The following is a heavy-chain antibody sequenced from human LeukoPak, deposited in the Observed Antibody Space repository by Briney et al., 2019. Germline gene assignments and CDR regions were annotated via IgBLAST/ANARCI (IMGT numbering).Heavy chain of an antibody. Sequence: PGGSLRLSCAASGFTFSSHPMNWVRQAPGKGLEWVSYISRSTTDIRYAESVRGRFTIFRDNAENSLFLQMNSLRDEDTAVYYCVKGRTGYNPDAFDMWGRGTMVTVSS. CDR3: VKGRTGYNPDAFDM. V-gene: IGHV3-21*05. CDR2: ISRSTTDI. J-gene: IGHJ3*02. CDR1: GFTFSSHP. D-gene: IGHD5-24*01.